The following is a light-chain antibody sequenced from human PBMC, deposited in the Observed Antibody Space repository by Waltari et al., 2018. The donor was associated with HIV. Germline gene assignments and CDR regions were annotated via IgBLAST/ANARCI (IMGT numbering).Light chain of an antibody. CDR1: QGISNY. J-gene: IGKJ1*01. CDR2: AAS. Sequence: DIQLTQSPSFLSASVGDTVTITCRASQGISNYLAWYQQKPGNAPKLLIFAASTLQTGVPSRFSGSGFGTEFTLTISSHHPEDFATYSCQQLDTYPRTFGQGTKVEIK. CDR3: QQLDTYPRT. V-gene: IGKV1-9*01.